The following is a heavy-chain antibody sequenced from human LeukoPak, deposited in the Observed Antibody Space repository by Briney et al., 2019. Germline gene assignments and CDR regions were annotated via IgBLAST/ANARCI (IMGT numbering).Heavy chain of an antibody. D-gene: IGHD2-2*01. Sequence: GASVKVSCKASGYTFTGYYIHWVRQAPGQGLEWMGWINPNSGGTNYAQKFQGRVTMTRDTSISTAYMELSRLRSDDTAVYYCARDRYCSSTSCYSFPNNWFDPWGQGTLVTVSS. J-gene: IGHJ5*02. CDR3: ARDRYCSSTSCYSFPNNWFDP. CDR2: INPNSGGT. V-gene: IGHV1-2*02. CDR1: GYTFTGYY.